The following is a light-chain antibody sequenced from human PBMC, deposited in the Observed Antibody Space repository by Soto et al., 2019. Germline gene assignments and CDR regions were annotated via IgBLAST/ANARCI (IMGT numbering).Light chain of an antibody. V-gene: IGKV1-9*01. CDR2: DAS. CDR3: QQLSNYPLT. J-gene: IGKJ4*01. Sequence: DIQLTQSPSFLSASVGDRVTISCRASQGISSFLAWYQQKSGRAPKLLIYDASTLQSGVPSRFSGSGSGTEFTLTINSLQPEDFATYYCQQLSNYPLTFGGGTKVEIK. CDR1: QGISSF.